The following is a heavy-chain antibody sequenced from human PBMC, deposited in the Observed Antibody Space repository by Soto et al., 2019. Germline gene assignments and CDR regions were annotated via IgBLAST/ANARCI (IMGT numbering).Heavy chain of an antibody. CDR1: GFSFSTSG. CDR2: FWYDGSNK. V-gene: IGHV3-33*01. J-gene: IGHJ4*02. CDR3: VRDSKWFGNLFLHY. D-gene: IGHD3-10*01. Sequence: GGSLRLSCAASGFSFSTSGMHWVRQPPGKGLEWVSAFWYDGSNKYYADSVKGRFTVSRDISKNALYLQMNSLRAEDTAIYYCVRDSKWFGNLFLHYWGQGTLVTVSS.